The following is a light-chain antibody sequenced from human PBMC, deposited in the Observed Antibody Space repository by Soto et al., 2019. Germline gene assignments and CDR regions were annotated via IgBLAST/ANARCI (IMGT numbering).Light chain of an antibody. CDR2: DES. CDR3: QKYADSTLT. V-gene: IGKV3-20*01. Sequence: EIVLTQSPGTVSLSQGESATLSCSASQSIAKSYLAWFQHKTGQAPRILIYDESSRATGIPARLRGSGSGTDLNLTVSRLEPEDFAVYYCQKYADSTLTFGGGTKVDIK. J-gene: IGKJ4*01. CDR1: QSIAKSY.